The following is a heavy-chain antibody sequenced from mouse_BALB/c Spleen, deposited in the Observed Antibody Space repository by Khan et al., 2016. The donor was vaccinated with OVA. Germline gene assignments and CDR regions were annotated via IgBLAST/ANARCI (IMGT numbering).Heavy chain of an antibody. D-gene: IGHD2-10*01. CDR3: ERPPYFSYTMAY. CDR1: GYTFRNFG. J-gene: IGHJ4*01. CDR2: ITTYSGEP. Sequence: QIQLVQSGPELKKPGETVKISCKASGYTFRNFGMNWVKQAPGKGLEWMGWITTYSGEPTYADDFKGRFAFSLETSASTAYLQINNLQNEDPATYVRERPPYFSYTMAYWGQETSGTVAS. V-gene: IGHV9-3-1*01.